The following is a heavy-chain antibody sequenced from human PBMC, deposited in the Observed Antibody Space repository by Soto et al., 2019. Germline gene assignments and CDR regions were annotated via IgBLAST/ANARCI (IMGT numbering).Heavy chain of an antibody. J-gene: IGHJ6*03. V-gene: IGHV3-7*01. Sequence: GGSLRLSCAASGFTFSSYWMSWFRQAPGKGLEWVANIKQDGSEKYYVDSVKGRFTISRDNAKNSLYLQMNSLRAEDTAVYYCARFREYSIPYYMDVWGKGTTVTVSS. CDR3: ARFREYSIPYYMDV. CDR2: IKQDGSEK. D-gene: IGHD2-15*01. CDR1: GFTFSSYW.